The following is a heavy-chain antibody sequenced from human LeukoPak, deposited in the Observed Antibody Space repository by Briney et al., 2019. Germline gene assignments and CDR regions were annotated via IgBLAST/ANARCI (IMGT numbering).Heavy chain of an antibody. CDR1: GGSISSSGYY. Sequence: PSETLSLTCTVSGGSISSSGYYWGWIRQPPGKGLEWIGSIYYSGSTYYNPSLKSRVTISVDTSKNQFSLKLSSVTAADTAVYYCARALGYCSSTSCYGKYDDYWGQGTLVTVSS. V-gene: IGHV4-39*07. CDR3: ARALGYCSSTSCYGKYDDY. D-gene: IGHD2-2*01. CDR2: IYYSGST. J-gene: IGHJ4*02.